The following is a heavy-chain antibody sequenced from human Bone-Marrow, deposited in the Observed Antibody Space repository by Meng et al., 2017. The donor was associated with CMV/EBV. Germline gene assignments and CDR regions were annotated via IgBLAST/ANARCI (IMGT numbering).Heavy chain of an antibody. CDR3: ARESYDFWSGYSDSGTNWFDP. J-gene: IGHJ5*02. CDR2: ISSNGGST. Sequence: GESLKISCAASGFTFSSYAMHWVRQAPGKGLEYVSAISSNGGSTYYADSVKGRFTISRDNSKNTLYLQMGSLRAEDMAVYYCARESYDFWSGYSDSGTNWFDPWGQGTLATFSS. D-gene: IGHD3-3*01. V-gene: IGHV3-64*02. CDR1: GFTFSSYA.